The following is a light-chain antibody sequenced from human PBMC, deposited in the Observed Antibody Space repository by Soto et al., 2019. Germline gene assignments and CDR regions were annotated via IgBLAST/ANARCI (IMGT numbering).Light chain of an antibody. J-gene: IGKJ1*01. CDR1: QSVSSTY. V-gene: IGKV3-20*01. Sequence: EIVLTQSPGTLSLSPGERATLSCRASQSVSSTYLAWYQQKPGQAPRLLNSGASSRATGIPDRFSGSGSGTDFTLIISRLEPEDFAVYYCQQYGRSSTFGQGTKVEIK. CDR3: QQYGRSST. CDR2: GAS.